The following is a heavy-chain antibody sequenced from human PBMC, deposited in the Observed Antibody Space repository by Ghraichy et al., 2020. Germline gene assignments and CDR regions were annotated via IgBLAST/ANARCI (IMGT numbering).Heavy chain of an antibody. CDR2: IKQDGSEQ. D-gene: IGHD3-10*01. CDR3: ARVTYYFVSGTYNFGMDV. CDR1: GFTFSSYW. J-gene: IGHJ6*02. Sequence: GGSLRLSCAASGFTFSSYWMSWVRQAPGKGLEWVGNIKQDGSEQYYADSVKGRFTISRDNAKNSLYLQMNRLGVEDTAVYYCARVTYYFVSGTYNFGMDVWGQGTTVTVSS. V-gene: IGHV3-7*01.